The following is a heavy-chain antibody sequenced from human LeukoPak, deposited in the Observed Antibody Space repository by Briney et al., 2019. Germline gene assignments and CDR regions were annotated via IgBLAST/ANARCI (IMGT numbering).Heavy chain of an antibody. CDR2: IRSKANSYAT. J-gene: IGHJ4*02. V-gene: IGHV3-73*01. CDR3: ARVSGYPWYFDY. CDR1: GFTFSGSA. D-gene: IGHD6-25*01. Sequence: GGSLKLSCAASGFTFSGSAMHWVRQASGKGLEWVGRIRSKANSYATAYAASVKGRFTISRDDSKNTAYLQMNSLKTEDTAVYYCARVSGYPWYFDYWGQGTLVTVS.